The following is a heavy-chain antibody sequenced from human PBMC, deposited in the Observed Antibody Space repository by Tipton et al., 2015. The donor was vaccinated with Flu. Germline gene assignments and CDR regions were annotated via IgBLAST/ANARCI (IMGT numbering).Heavy chain of an antibody. CDR3: ARGRGYYYDFDY. V-gene: IGHV4-39*01. CDR1: GGSISSSSYY. CDR2: IYYSGST. J-gene: IGHJ4*02. D-gene: IGHD3-22*01. Sequence: LRLSCTVSGGSISSSSYYWGWIRQPPGRGLEWIGSIYYSGSTYYNPSLKSRVTISVDTSKNQFSLKLSSVTAADTAVYYCARGRGYYYDFDYWGQGTLVTVSS.